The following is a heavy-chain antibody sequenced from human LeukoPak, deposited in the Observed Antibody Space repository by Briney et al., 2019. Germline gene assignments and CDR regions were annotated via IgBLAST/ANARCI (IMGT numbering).Heavy chain of an antibody. CDR2: IYSGGST. D-gene: IGHD1-26*01. CDR3: ARDPVGAIGYGMDV. J-gene: IGHJ6*02. Sequence: PGGSLRLSCAASGFTVSSNYMSWVRQAPGKGLEWVSVIYSGGSTYYADSVKGRFSISRDTSKTTLYLQMNSLRAEDTAVYYCARDPVGAIGYGMDVWGQGTTVTVSS. CDR1: GFTVSSNY. V-gene: IGHV3-66*01.